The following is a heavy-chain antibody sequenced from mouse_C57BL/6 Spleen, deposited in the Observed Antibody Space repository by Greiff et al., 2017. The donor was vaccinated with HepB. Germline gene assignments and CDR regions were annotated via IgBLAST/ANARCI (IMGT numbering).Heavy chain of an antibody. CDR1: GFTFTDYY. CDR3: ARYVSRLYAMDY. J-gene: IGHJ4*01. D-gene: IGHD1-2*01. V-gene: IGHV7-3*01. Sequence: EVKLVESGGGLVQPGGSLSLSCAASGFTFTDYYMSWVRQPPGKALEWLGFIRNKANGYTTEYSASVKGRFTISRDNSQSILYLQMNALRAEDSATYCCARYVSRLYAMDYWGQGTSVTVSS. CDR2: IRNKANGYTT.